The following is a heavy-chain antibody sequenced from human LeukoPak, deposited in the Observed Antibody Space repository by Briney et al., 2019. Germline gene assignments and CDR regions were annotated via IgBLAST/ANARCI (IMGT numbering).Heavy chain of an antibody. CDR3: AKAIESSSWFEYYYGMDV. Sequence: GGSLRLSCAASGFTFSSYAMSWVRQAPGKGLEWVSAISGSGGSTYYADSVKGRFTISRDNSKNTLYLQMNSLRAEDTAVYYCAKAIESSSWFEYYYGMDVWGQGTTVTVSS. CDR2: ISGSGGST. CDR1: GFTFSSYA. V-gene: IGHV3-23*01. D-gene: IGHD6-13*01. J-gene: IGHJ6*02.